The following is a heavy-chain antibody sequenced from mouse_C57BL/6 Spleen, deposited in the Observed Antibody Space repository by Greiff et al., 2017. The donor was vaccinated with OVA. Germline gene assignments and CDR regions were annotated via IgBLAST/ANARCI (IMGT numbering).Heavy chain of an antibody. CDR1: GYAFTNYL. Sequence: QVQLQQSGAELVRPGTSVKVSCKASGYAFTNYLIEWVKQRPGQGLEWIGVINPGSGGTNYNEKFKGKATLTADKSSSTAYMQLSSLTSEDSAVYFCARGSSYGYAMDYWGQGTSVTVSS. D-gene: IGHD1-1*01. J-gene: IGHJ4*01. CDR3: ARGSSYGYAMDY. V-gene: IGHV1-54*01. CDR2: INPGSGGT.